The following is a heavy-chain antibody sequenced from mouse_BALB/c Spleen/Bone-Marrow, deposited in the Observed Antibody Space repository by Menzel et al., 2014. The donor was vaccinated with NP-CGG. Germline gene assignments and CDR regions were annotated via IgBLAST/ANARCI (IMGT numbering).Heavy chain of an antibody. V-gene: IGHV1S56*01. CDR2: IYPGDGST. Sequence: VKLMESGPELVKPGASVKMSCKASGYTFTSYYIHWVKQRPGQGLEWIGWIYPGDGSTKYNEKFKGKTTLTADKSSSTAYMLLSSLTSEDSAIYFCAICYGYDEFAYWGQGTLVTVSA. D-gene: IGHD2-2*01. CDR3: AICYGYDEFAY. CDR1: GYTFTSYY. J-gene: IGHJ3*01.